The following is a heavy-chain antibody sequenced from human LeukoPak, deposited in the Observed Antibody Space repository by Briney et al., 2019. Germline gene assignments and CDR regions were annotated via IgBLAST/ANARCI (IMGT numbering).Heavy chain of an antibody. J-gene: IGHJ6*02. Sequence: SETLSLTCTVSGGSISSYYWSWIRQPPGKGLEWIGYIYYSGSTNYNPSLKSRVTISVDTFKNQFSLKLSSVTAADTAVYYCARDRIVVVPAARDHYYYGMDVWGQGTTVTVSS. CDR1: GGSISSYY. V-gene: IGHV4-59*01. CDR3: ARDRIVVVPAARDHYYYGMDV. D-gene: IGHD2-2*01. CDR2: IYYSGST.